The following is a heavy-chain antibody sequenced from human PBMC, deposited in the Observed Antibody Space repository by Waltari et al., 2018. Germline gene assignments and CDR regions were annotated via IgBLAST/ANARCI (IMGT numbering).Heavy chain of an antibody. D-gene: IGHD6-19*01. V-gene: IGHV1-69-2*01. Sequence: EVQLLQSGAELKEPGTPVRLPCKVSGYNFGDYYIPWVQQAPGKGLRGMGLVDPEDGETIYADNFQGRVTISADTSTDTAFMELSSLRSEDTAVFYCATALGDSSSASRPFDFWGQGTMITVSS. CDR1: GYNFGDYY. J-gene: IGHJ3*01. CDR3: ATALGDSSSASRPFDF. CDR2: VDPEDGET.